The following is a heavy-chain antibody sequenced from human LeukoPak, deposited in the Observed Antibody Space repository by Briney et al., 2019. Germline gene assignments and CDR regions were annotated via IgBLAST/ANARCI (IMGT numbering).Heavy chain of an antibody. V-gene: IGHV1-69*01. CDR3: ASASTVNDYGVPSWFDP. D-gene: IGHD4-17*01. Sequence: GSSVKVSCKASGGTFSSYAISWVRQAPGQGLERMGGIIPNFGTANYAQKFQGRVTITADESTSTAYMEVSSLRSEDTAVYYCASASTVNDYGVPSWFDPWGQGTLVTVSS. CDR2: IIPNFGTA. CDR1: GGTFSSYA. J-gene: IGHJ5*02.